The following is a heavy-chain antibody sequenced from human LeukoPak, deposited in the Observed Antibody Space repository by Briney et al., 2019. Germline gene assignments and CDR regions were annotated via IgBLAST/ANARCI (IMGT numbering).Heavy chain of an antibody. J-gene: IGHJ6*02. CDR1: GYTFTSYG. CDR3: ARGSYVEMVPYYYYGMDV. V-gene: IGHV1-18*01. D-gene: IGHD5-24*01. Sequence: GASVKVSCKASGYTFTSYGISRVRQAPGQGLEWMGWISAYNGNTNYAQKLQGRVTMTTDTSTSTAYMELRSLRSDDTAVYYCARGSYVEMVPYYYYGMDVWGQGTTVTVSS. CDR2: ISAYNGNT.